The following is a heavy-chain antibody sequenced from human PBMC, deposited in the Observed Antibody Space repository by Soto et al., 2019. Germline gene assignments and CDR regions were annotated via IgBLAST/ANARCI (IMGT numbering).Heavy chain of an antibody. Sequence: QVQLVESGGGVVQPGRSLRLSCAASGFTFNNYGMHWVRQAPGKGLEWLAVIWNDGSNNYYANSVKGRFTISRDNSKNTLYLQMNSPRAEDAAVYYCARRQIPPPTRGAANARGGMDVWGQGTTVTVSS. CDR2: IWNDGSNN. D-gene: IGHD6-25*01. J-gene: IGHJ6*02. V-gene: IGHV3-33*01. CDR3: ARRQIPPPTRGAANARGGMDV. CDR1: GFTFNNYG.